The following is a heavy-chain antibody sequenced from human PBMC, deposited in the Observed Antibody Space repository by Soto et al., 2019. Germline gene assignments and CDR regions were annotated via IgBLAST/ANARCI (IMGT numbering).Heavy chain of an antibody. D-gene: IGHD6-13*01. CDR3: ARGSSSWREFDY. J-gene: IGHJ4*02. CDR1: GYSFTSSW. CDR2: IYPGDSDT. Sequence: GESLTISCKGSGYSFTSSWIGWVRQMPGKGLEGMGIIYPGDSDTRYSPSFQGKVTISADKSINTAYLQRSRLKASDTAMYYCARGSSSWREFDYWGQGTLVTVSS. V-gene: IGHV5-51*01.